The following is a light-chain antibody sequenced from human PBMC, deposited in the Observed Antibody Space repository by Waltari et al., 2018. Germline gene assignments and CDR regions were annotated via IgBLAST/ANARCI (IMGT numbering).Light chain of an antibody. CDR1: QTISIY. CDR2: AAS. CDR3: QQLNSYRYT. V-gene: IGKV1-9*01. J-gene: IGKJ2*01. Sequence: IQLTQSPSFLSAPVGDRVTITCRASQTISIYLAWYQQKPGKAPKLLIYAASTLQRGVPSRFSGSASGTEFSLTISSLQPEDSATYYCQQLNSYRYTFGQGTKLEIK.